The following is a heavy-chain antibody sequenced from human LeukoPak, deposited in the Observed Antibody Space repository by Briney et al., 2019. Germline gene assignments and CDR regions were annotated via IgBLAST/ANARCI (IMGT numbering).Heavy chain of an antibody. J-gene: IGHJ4*02. CDR1: GYTFTSNY. V-gene: IGHV1-46*01. Sequence: ASVKVSCKASGYTFTSNYIHWVRQALGQGLEWMGMIYPRDGSTSYTQKFQGRVTVTRDTSTSTVHMELSGLRSEDTAVYYCARDQEGFDYWGQGTLVTVSS. CDR3: ARDQEGFDY. CDR2: IYPRDGST.